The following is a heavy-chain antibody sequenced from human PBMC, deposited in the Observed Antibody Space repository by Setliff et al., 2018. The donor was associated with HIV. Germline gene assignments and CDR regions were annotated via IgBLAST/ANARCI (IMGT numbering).Heavy chain of an antibody. CDR1: GGSFSGYF. V-gene: IGHV4-34*01. CDR3: ESTGRKTYYNSEKYYYFDY. J-gene: IGHJ4*02. CDR2: INHSGDT. Sequence: SETLSLTCAVYGGSFSGYFWTWIRQPPQKRLEWIGEINHSGDTNYNPSLKSRVTISADTSKNQFSLRLTSVTAADTATYFCESTGRKTYYNSEKYYYFDYWGLGTVVTVSS. D-gene: IGHD3-10*01.